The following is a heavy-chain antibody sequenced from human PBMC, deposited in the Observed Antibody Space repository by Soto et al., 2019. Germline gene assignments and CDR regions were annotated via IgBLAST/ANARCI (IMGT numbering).Heavy chain of an antibody. CDR2: ISGNVGSTN. D-gene: IGHD6-19*01. V-gene: IGHV3-23*01. J-gene: IGHJ4*02. CDR3: AKHRGFVAGPLDS. CDR1: GITFTNYA. Sequence: EVQLLESGGGLAQPGGSLRLSCAGSGITFTNYALGWVRQAPGKGLEWVSGISGNVGSTNHYADSVKGRLTISGDNSKNILFLQMKSLRAEDTAVFYGAKHRGFVAGPLDSWGQGTLVIVSS.